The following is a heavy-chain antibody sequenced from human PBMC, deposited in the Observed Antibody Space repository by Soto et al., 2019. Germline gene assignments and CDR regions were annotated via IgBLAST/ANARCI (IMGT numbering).Heavy chain of an antibody. CDR3: AKDGAIAAADYFFDY. CDR2: IASDGKDK. CDR1: GFTFSNYA. V-gene: IGHV3-30*18. J-gene: IGHJ4*02. D-gene: IGHD6-13*01. Sequence: GGSLRLSCRASGFTFSNYAMHWVRQAPRKGREWVAVIASDGKDKRYADSVKGRFTISSDHSKNTVYLQMTSLRGEDTAVYYCAKDGAIAAADYFFDYWRQGSLVTVSS.